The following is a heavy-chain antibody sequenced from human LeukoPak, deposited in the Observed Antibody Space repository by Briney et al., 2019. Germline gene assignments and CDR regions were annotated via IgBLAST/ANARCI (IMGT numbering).Heavy chain of an antibody. CDR1: GFTFCSYS. CDR2: ISSSSSTI. CDR3: ARVRLLLRPIGAFDI. D-gene: IGHD3-22*01. V-gene: IGHV3-48*04. Sequence: PGGSLRLSWAASGFTFCSYSMNWVRQAPGKGLEWVSYISSSSSTIYYADSVKGRFTISRDNAKNSLYLQMNSLRAEDTAVYYCARVRLLLRPIGAFDIWGQGTMVTVSS. J-gene: IGHJ3*02.